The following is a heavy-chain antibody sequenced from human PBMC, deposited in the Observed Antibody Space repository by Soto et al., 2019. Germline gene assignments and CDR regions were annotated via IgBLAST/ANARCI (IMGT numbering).Heavy chain of an antibody. J-gene: IGHJ6*02. V-gene: IGHV4-39*01. CDR2: IYYSGIP. CDR1: CGSIGGSGYC. D-gene: IGHD6-19*01. CDR3: AGRGSSGWFGMDV. Sequence: SQPQCVTCTVACGSIGGSGYCWGWIRHPQEKGLEWIGSIYYSGIPYYHPSLKSRITISVDTSKNQFSLKLSSFTAADTAVYYCAGRGSSGWFGMDVWGQGTTVTVSS.